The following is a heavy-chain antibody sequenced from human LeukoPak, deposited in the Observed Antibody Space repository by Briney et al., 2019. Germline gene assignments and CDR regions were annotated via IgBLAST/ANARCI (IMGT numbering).Heavy chain of an antibody. CDR1: GFTFSSYV. J-gene: IGHJ4*02. V-gene: IGHV3-30-3*01. CDR3: ARDESGIAARQTYY. CDR2: ISYDGSNK. Sequence: GGSLRLSCAASGFTFSSYVMHWVRQAPGKGLEWVAVISYDGSNKYYADSVKGRFTISRDNSKNTLYLQMNSLRAEDTAVYYCARDESGIAARQTYYWGQGTLVTVSS. D-gene: IGHD6-6*01.